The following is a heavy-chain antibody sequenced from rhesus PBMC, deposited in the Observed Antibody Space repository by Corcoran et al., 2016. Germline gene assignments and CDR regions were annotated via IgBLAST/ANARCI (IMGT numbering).Heavy chain of an antibody. Sequence: QVQLQESGPGLVKPSETLSLTCAVSGGSISDDYYWSWIRPPPGKGLEWIGYLYGIGGGTNYNPSLKKRVTISIDTSKNQFSLKLSSVTAADTAVYYCARLIAAAYFDYWGQGVLVPVSS. D-gene: IGHD6-25*01. J-gene: IGHJ4*01. V-gene: IGHV4-106*01. CDR1: GGSISDDYY. CDR2: LYGIGGGT. CDR3: ARLIAAAYFDY.